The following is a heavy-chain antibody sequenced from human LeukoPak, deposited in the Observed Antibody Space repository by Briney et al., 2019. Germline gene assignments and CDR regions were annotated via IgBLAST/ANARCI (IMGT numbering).Heavy chain of an antibody. CDR2: INHSGTT. Sequence: SETLSLTCAVYGGSFSGYYWSWIRQPPGKGLEWIGEINHSGTTHYNPSLKSRVTISLDTSKNQFSLKLSSVTAADTAVYYCARRITMVRGVRRGFDYWGQGTLVTVSS. D-gene: IGHD3-10*01. V-gene: IGHV4-34*01. J-gene: IGHJ4*02. CDR1: GGSFSGYY. CDR3: ARRITMVRGVRRGFDY.